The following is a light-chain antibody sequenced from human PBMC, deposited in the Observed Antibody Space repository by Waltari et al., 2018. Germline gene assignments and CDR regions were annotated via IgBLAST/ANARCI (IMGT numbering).Light chain of an antibody. J-gene: IGKJ1*01. Sequence: SCRTNQSISKYVACYQQKPRQAPSLLIYESSSRATGIPGMFSGSGAGTYFSLTISRLEHEDFAVYYCQKYGNLPATFGQGTKVEIK. V-gene: IGKV3-20*01. CDR3: QKYGNLPAT. CDR1: QSISKY. CDR2: ESS.